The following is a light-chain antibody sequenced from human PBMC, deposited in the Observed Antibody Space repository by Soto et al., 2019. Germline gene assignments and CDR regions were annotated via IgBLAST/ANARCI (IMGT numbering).Light chain of an antibody. J-gene: IGLJ1*01. CDR1: SSDVGFYDF. Sequence: QSVLTQPASVSWSPGQSITVSCTGTSSDVGFYDFVSWYQQHPGKAPKLMIYDVSNRPSGGSNRFSGSKSGNTASLTISGLQAEDEADYYCSSYTSSSTQVFGTGTKVTVL. CDR3: SSYTSSSTQV. CDR2: DVS. V-gene: IGLV2-14*01.